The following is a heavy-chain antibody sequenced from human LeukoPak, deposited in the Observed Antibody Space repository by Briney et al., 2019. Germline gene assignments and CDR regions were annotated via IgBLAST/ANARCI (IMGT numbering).Heavy chain of an antibody. CDR1: GYSISSGYY. CDR2: IYHSGST. Sequence: SETLSLTCTVSGYSISSGYYWGWIRQPPGKGLEWIGSIYHSGSTYYNPSLKSRVTISVDTSKNQFSLKLSSVTAADTAVYYCARDSGYCSGGSCYAGWFDPWGQGTLVTVSS. CDR3: ARDSGYCSGGSCYAGWFDP. V-gene: IGHV4-38-2*02. J-gene: IGHJ5*02. D-gene: IGHD2-15*01.